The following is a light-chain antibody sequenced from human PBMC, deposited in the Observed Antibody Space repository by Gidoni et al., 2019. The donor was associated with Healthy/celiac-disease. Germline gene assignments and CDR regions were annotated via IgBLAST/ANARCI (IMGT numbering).Light chain of an antibody. J-gene: IGKJ1*01. CDR3: QQSYSTLWA. CDR1: QSISSY. Sequence: DIQMTQSPSSLSASVGDRVTITCRAGQSISSYLNWYQQKPGKAPKLLIYAASSLQSGVPSRFSGSGSGKDFTLTISSLQPEDFATYYCQQSYSTLWAFGQGTKVEIK. CDR2: AAS. V-gene: IGKV1-39*01.